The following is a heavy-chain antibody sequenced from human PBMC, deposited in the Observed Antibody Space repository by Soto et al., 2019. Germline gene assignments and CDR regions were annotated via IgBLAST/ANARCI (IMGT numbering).Heavy chain of an antibody. CDR3: ASGVIGYCSSTSCYAAFDI. Sequence: SETLSLTCTVSGGSISSGDYYWSWIRQPPGKGLEWIGNIYYRGSTYYNPSLKSRVTISVDTSKNQFSLKLSSVTAADTAVYYCASGVIGYCSSTSCYAAFDIWGQGTVVTVSS. CDR1: GGSISSGDYY. D-gene: IGHD2-2*01. J-gene: IGHJ3*02. CDR2: IYYRGST. V-gene: IGHV4-30-4*01.